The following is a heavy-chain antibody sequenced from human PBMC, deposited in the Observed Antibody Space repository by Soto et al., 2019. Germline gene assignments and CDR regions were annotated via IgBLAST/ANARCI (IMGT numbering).Heavy chain of an antibody. CDR2: IYSDGST. J-gene: IGHJ4*02. CDR1: GFTGRGDY. D-gene: IGHD3-10*01. CDR3: ARSPYGSHYFDY. V-gene: IGHV3-53*02. Sequence: DVQLVETGGGLIQPGGSLRLSCAVSGFTGRGDYMNWVRQAPGKGLEWVSIIYSDGSTYYADSVKGRFTISRDNSKDTLFLQMNSLRAEDTAVYYCARSPYGSHYFDYWGQGTLVTVSS.